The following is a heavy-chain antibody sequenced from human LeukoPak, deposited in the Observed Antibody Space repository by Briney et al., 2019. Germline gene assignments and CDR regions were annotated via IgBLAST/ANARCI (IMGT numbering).Heavy chain of an antibody. CDR1: GGSISSSSYY. D-gene: IGHD5-12*01. CDR3: ARVSGYDWESSYDY. J-gene: IGHJ4*02. CDR2: IYYSGST. Sequence: SETLSLTCTVSGGSISSSSYYWGWIRQPPGKGLEWIGYIYYSGSTNYNPSLKSRVTISVDTSKNQFSLKLSSVTAADTAVYYCARVSGYDWESSYDYWGQGTLVTVSS. V-gene: IGHV4-61*05.